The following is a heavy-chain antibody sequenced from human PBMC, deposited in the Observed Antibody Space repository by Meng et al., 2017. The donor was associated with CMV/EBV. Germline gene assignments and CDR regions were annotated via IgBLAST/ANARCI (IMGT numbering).Heavy chain of an antibody. CDR2: IKQDGSEK. J-gene: IGHJ4*02. D-gene: IGHD5-12*01. Sequence: SCAASGFTFSSYWMSWVRQAPGKGLEWVANIKQDGSEKYYVDSVKGRFTISRDNAKNSLYLQMNSLRAEDTAVYYCARGVKSGYSGYDLAVYYFDYWGQGTLVTVSS. CDR1: GFTFSSYW. CDR3: ARGVKSGYSGYDLAVYYFDY. V-gene: IGHV3-7*01.